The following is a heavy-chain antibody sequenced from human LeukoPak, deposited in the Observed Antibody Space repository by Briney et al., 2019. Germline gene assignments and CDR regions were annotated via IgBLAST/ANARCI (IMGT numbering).Heavy chain of an antibody. J-gene: IGHJ4*02. CDR1: GGTFSSYA. CDR3: ARVYMVVTPNYFDY. V-gene: IGHV1-18*01. D-gene: IGHD4-23*01. Sequence: GSSVKVSCKASGGTFSSYAISWVRQAPGQGLEWMGWISAYNGNTNYAQKLQGRVTMTTDTSTSTAYMELRSLRSDDTAVYYCARVYMVVTPNYFDYWGQGTLVTVSS. CDR2: ISAYNGNT.